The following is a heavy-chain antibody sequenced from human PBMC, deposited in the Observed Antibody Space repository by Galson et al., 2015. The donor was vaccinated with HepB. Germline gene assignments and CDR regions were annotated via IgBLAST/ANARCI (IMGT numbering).Heavy chain of an antibody. D-gene: IGHD4-17*01. CDR2: ISAYNGNT. J-gene: IGHJ3*02. CDR3: ARDLNGDYSLIMNDAFDI. V-gene: IGHV1-18*01. CDR1: GYTFTSYG. Sequence: SVKVSCKASGYTFTSYGISWVRQAPGQGLEWMGWISAYNGNTNYAQKLQGRVTMTTDTSTSTAYMELRSLRSDDTAVYYCARDLNGDYSLIMNDAFDIWGQGTMVTVSS.